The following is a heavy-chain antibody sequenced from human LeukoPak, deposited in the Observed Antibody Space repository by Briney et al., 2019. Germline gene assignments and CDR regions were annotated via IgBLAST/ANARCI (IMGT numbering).Heavy chain of an antibody. CDR1: GGTFSSYA. V-gene: IGHV1-69*04. D-gene: IGHD3-16*01. CDR2: IIPILGIA. J-gene: IGHJ4*02. CDR3: ARDQTLDY. Sequence: GASVKVSCKASGGTFSSYAISWVRQAPGRGLEWMGRIIPILGIANYAQKFQGRVTITADKSTSTAYMELSSLRSEDTAVYYCARDQTLDYWGQGTLVTVSS.